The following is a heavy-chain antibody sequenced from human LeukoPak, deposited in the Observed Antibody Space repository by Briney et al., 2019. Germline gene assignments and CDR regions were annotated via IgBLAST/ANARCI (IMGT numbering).Heavy chain of an antibody. CDR3: ATSAAVRLFDY. V-gene: IGHV3-53*01. D-gene: IGHD2-2*01. CDR2: IYSGGST. J-gene: IGHJ4*02. CDR1: GFTVSSNY. Sequence: PGGSLKLSCEASGFTVSSNYMSWVRQAPGKGLEWVPVIYSGGSTYYAGSVKGRFTISKDNSKNTLYLQMNSLGAEDTAVYYCATSAAVRLFDYWGQGALVTVSS.